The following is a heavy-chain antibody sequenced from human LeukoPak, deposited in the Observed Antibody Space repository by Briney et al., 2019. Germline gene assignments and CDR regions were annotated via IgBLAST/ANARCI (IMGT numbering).Heavy chain of an antibody. V-gene: IGHV3-23*01. CDR1: GFTFSSYG. CDR2: LSGSGGST. D-gene: IGHD4-17*01. CDR3: AKVGIFYGDYPKYYSDY. Sequence: GGSLRLSCAASGFTFSSYGMSWVRQAPGKGLEWVSALSGSGGSTYYAGSVKGRFTISRDNSKNTLYLQMNSLRAEDTAVYYCAKVGIFYGDYPKYYSDYWGQGTLVTVSS. J-gene: IGHJ4*02.